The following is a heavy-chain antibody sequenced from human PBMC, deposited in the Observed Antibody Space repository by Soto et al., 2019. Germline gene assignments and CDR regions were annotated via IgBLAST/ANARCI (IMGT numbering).Heavy chain of an antibody. CDR3: ARAPAVRGLRNY. CDR2: ISSSNNYI. CDR1: GFTFSSYT. D-gene: IGHD3-10*01. V-gene: IGHV3-21*01. Sequence: EVQLVESGGGLVKPGGSLRVSCVASGFTFSSYTMNWVRQAPGKGLEWVSSISSSNNYIYYADSVKGRFTISRDNAKNSLYLQMNSLRAEDTAVYYCARAPAVRGLRNYWGQGTLVTVSS. J-gene: IGHJ4*02.